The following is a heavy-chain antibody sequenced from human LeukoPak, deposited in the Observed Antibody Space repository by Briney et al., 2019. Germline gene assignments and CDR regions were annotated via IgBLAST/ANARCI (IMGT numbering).Heavy chain of an antibody. J-gene: IGHJ6*03. Sequence: SETLSLTCTVSGGSVTSRAYSWGWVRQPPGKGLEWIGTLYYNGNTYYNPSLKSRVFISVDTSENQISLKLSSVTAADTAVYYCARPRQANSWYYYYYYMDVWGKGTTVTVSS. CDR1: GGSVTSRAYS. CDR2: LYYNGNT. CDR3: ARPRQANSWYYYYYYMDV. V-gene: IGHV4-39*07. D-gene: IGHD6-13*01.